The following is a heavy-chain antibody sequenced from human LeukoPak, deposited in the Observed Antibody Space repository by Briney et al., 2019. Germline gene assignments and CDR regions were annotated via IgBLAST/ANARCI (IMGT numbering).Heavy chain of an antibody. J-gene: IGHJ4*02. D-gene: IGHD6-13*01. CDR1: GFKFDNHD. CDR3: ARDPIASAASGGDS. CDR2: ITSRSSYT. V-gene: IGHV3-21*01. Sequence: GGSLRLSCAASGFKFDNHDMHWVRQAPGKGLEWVSSITSRSSYTYYADSMKGRFTISRDNAKNSLYLQMNSLRAEDTAIYYCARDPIASAASGGDSWGQGTLVTVSS.